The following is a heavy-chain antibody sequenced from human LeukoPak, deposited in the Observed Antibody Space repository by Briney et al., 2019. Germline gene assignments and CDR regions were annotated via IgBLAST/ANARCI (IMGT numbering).Heavy chain of an antibody. CDR2: IYSDGST. J-gene: IGHJ6*03. D-gene: IGHD2-2*01. CDR1: GFTVSSNY. Sequence: GGSLRLSCAASGFTVSSNYMSWVRQAPGKGLEWVSVIYSDGSTYYADSVKGRFTISRDNSKNTLYLQMNSLRAEDTAVYYCAKEVVVPAAILSAYMDVWGKGTTVTISS. V-gene: IGHV3-53*01. CDR3: AKEVVVPAAILSAYMDV.